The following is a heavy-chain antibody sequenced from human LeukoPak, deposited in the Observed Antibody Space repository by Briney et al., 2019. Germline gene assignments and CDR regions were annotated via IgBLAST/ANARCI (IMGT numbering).Heavy chain of an antibody. J-gene: IGHJ5*02. CDR3: AILIRDSSGYKDNWFDP. V-gene: IGHV4-34*01. CDR1: GGSFSGYY. D-gene: IGHD3-22*01. Sequence: PSETLSLTCAVYGGSFSGYYWSWIRQPPGKGLEWIGEINRSGSTNYSPSLKSRVSISVDTSKNQFSLKLSSVTAADTAVYYCAILIRDSSGYKDNWFDPWGQGTLVTVSS. CDR2: INRSGST.